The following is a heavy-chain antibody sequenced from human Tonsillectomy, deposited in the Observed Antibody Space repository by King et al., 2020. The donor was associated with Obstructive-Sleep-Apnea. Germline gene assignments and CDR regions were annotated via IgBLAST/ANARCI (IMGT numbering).Heavy chain of an antibody. D-gene: IGHD1-26*01. V-gene: IGHV3-30*02. CDR1: GFTFSSYG. Sequence: VQLVESGGGVVQPGGSLRLSCAAPGFTFSSYGMHWVRQAPGKGLEWVAFIRYDGSNKYYANSVKGRFTISRDNSKNTLYLQMNSLRAEDTALYDCAKDMPGIVGGALPCYWGQGTLVTVSS. CDR2: IRYDGSNK. CDR3: AKDMPGIVGGALPCY. J-gene: IGHJ4*02.